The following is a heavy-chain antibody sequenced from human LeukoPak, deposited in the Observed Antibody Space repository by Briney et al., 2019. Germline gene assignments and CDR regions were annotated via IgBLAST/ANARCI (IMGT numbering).Heavy chain of an antibody. CDR1: GFTFSYSA. V-gene: IGHV3-23*01. Sequence: GGSLRLSCAASGFTFSYSAMSWVRQAPGRGLECVSVISAGGGESTYYADSVKGRFTISRDDSKSTLCLQMNSLKAEDAAVYYCSRTLWTYNYYFDSWGQGTLVTVSS. CDR2: ISAGGGEST. D-gene: IGHD3-10*01. J-gene: IGHJ4*02. CDR3: SRTLWTYNYYFDS.